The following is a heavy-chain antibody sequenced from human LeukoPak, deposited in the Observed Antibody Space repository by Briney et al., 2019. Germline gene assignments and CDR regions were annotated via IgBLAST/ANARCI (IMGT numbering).Heavy chain of an antibody. CDR1: GFTFSSYS. D-gene: IGHD5-12*01. V-gene: IGHV3-48*02. CDR2: ISGSDNTI. CDR3: ARVHRGYSFGRLDY. Sequence: GGSLRLSCAASGFTFSSYSMNWVPQAPGKGLEWVSYISGSDNTIYYADSVKGRFTISRDNARNSLYLQTNSLRDEDTAVYYCARVHRGYSFGRLDYWGQGTLVTVSS. J-gene: IGHJ4*02.